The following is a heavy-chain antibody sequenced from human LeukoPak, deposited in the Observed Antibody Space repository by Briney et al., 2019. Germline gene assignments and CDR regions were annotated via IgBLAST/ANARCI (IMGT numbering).Heavy chain of an antibody. Sequence: ETLSLTCAVYGGSFSGYYWSWIRQPPGKGLEWIGEINHSGSTNYNPSLKSRVTISVDTSKNQSSLKLSSVTAADTAVYYCAASGYYDSSGHSYYFDYWGQGTLVTVSS. J-gene: IGHJ4*02. D-gene: IGHD3-22*01. CDR1: GGSFSGYY. V-gene: IGHV4-34*01. CDR3: AASGYYDSSGHSYYFDY. CDR2: INHSGST.